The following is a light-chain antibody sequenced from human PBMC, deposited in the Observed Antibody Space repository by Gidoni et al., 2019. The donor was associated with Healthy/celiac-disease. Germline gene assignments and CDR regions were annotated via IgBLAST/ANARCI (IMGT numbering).Light chain of an antibody. CDR1: SSDVGGYNY. CDR3: SSYAGSNNVV. Sequence: QSALTQPPSASGSPGQSVTLSCTGTSSDVGGYNYVSWYQQHPGKAPKLMLYEVSKRPSGVPDRFVGSKSGNTASLTVSGRQAEDEADYDCSSYAGSNNVVFGGGTKLTVL. J-gene: IGLJ2*01. CDR2: EVS. V-gene: IGLV2-8*01.